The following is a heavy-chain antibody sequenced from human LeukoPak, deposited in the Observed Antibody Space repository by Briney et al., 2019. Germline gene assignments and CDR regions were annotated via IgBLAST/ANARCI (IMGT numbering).Heavy chain of an antibody. J-gene: IGHJ5*02. D-gene: IGHD3-9*01. CDR2: IKSKKDGGTA. Sequence: GGSLRLSCAASGFIFSDAWMSWVRRAPGKGLEWVGRIKSKKDGGTADYAAPVKGRFTVSRDDSKNTLSLQMNSLKIEDTALYYCTSTHYNISTGYYHPPDHWGQGTLVTVSS. V-gene: IGHV3-15*01. CDR1: GFIFSDAW. CDR3: TSTHYNISTGYYHPPDH.